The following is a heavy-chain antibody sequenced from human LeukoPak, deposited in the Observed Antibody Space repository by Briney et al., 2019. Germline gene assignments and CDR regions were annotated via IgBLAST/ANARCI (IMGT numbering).Heavy chain of an antibody. J-gene: IGHJ4*02. D-gene: IGHD3-22*01. Sequence: AASVKVSCKVSGYTLTELSMHWVRQAPGKGLEWMGGFDPEDGETIYAQKFQGRVTMTEDTSTDTAYTELSSLRSEDTAVYYCATAYYYDSSGPMGDYWGQGALVTVSS. CDR3: ATAYYYDSSGPMGDY. CDR2: FDPEDGET. CDR1: GYTLTELS. V-gene: IGHV1-24*01.